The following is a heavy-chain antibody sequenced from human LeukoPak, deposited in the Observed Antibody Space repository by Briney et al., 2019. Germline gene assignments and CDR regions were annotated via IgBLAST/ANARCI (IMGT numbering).Heavy chain of an antibody. CDR1: GFTFSSYG. CDR2: ISYDGSNK. V-gene: IGHV3-30*18. J-gene: IGHJ4*02. D-gene: IGHD3-22*01. Sequence: GSLRLSCAASGFTFSSYGMHWVRQAPGKGLEWVAVISYDGSNKYYADSVKGRFTISRDNSKNTLYLQMNSLRAEDTAVYYCAKLGLYYYDSSGYSLRGGYWGQGTLVTVSS. CDR3: AKLGLYYYDSSGYSLRGGY.